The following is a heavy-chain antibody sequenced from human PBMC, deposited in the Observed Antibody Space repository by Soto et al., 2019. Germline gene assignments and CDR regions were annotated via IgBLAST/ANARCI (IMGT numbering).Heavy chain of an antibody. V-gene: IGHV3-74*01. CDR1: GFTFSSNW. Sequence: GGSLRLSCEASGFTFSSNWMHWVRQAPGKGLVWVSRINSDGTYTSYADSVKGRFTISRDNAKNTLYLQLNSVRPEDTAVYFCAKARDQFDSSGADYWGQGSLVTVSS. CDR2: INSDGTYT. CDR3: AKARDQFDSSGADY. D-gene: IGHD3-22*01. J-gene: IGHJ4*02.